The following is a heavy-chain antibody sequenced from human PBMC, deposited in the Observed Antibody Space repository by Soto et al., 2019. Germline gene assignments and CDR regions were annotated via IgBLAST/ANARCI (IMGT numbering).Heavy chain of an antibody. J-gene: IGHJ6*03. V-gene: IGHV1-8*01. D-gene: IGHD3-10*01. CDR1: GYTFTSYD. CDR2: MNPNSGNT. CDR3: AREFTMVRGVNYYYYYMDV. Sequence: ASVKVSCKASGYTFTSYDINWVRQATGQGLEWMGWMNPNSGNTGYAQKFQGRVTMTRNTSISTAYMELSSLRSEDTAVYYCAREFTMVRGVNYYYYYMDVWGKGTTVTVSS.